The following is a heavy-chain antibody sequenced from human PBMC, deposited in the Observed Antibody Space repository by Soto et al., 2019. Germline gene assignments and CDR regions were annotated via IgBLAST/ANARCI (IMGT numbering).Heavy chain of an antibody. CDR3: ARASGSSYWFDP. J-gene: IGHJ5*02. CDR1: CYTFTSYG. Sequence: ASVPVSCKASCYTFTSYGIIWVRQAPGQGLEWMGWISAYNGNTNYAQKLQGRVTMTTDTSTSTAYMELRSLRSDDTAVYYCARASGSSYWFDPWGQGTLVTVSS. CDR2: ISAYNGNT. D-gene: IGHD1-26*01. V-gene: IGHV1-18*01.